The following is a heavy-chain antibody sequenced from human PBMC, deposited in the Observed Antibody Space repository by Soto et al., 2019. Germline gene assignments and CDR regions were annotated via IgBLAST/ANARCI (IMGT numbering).Heavy chain of an antibody. CDR1: GGTFSNHA. CDR2: IIAMLGTP. J-gene: IGHJ6*02. CDR3: VRERPYRSGSFQYDYYYYGMDV. Sequence: QVQLVQSGAEVKKPGSSVKVSCKASGGTFSNHAISWVRQAPGQGLEWMGGIIAMLGTPNYAQKLQGTVTITADEATSTAYMELSRLRSEDTAVYYCVRERPYRSGSFQYDYYYYGMDVWGQGTTVTVSS. D-gene: IGHD3-10*01. V-gene: IGHV1-69*01.